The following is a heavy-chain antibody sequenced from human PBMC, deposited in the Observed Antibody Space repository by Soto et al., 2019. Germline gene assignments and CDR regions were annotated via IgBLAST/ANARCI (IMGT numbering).Heavy chain of an antibody. CDR3: ERVGTWVPYHYDSSPYTFDNWFDP. CDR1: AYAISSCYY. J-gene: IGHJ5*02. D-gene: IGHD3-22*01. CDR2: IYPGGST. V-gene: IGHV4-38-2*01. Sequence: XGTLALPCAVSAYAISSCYYSGCLRQPPGKVLEWIGSIYPGGSTYYNPYLNSRVTLSIDMTNNHVSLILNSVTAADTAVYYCERVGTWVPYHYDSSPYTFDNWFDPWGQGTLVTVSS.